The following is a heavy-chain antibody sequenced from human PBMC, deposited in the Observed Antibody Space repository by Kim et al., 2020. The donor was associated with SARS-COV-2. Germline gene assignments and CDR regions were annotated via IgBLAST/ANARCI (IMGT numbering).Heavy chain of an antibody. CDR1: CFSFSSYT. CDR2: ISGASRSI. J-gene: IGHJ6*04. D-gene: IGHD3-10*01. V-gene: IGHV3-21*01. Sequence: GGSLRLSCAASCFSFSSYTMNWVRQAPGKGLEWVSSISGASRSINYATSLKGRITVSRDDAKNSLFLQLNSLTDEDTGRCYCAREGNYFDKVLPDSPRPKRARFYGMDVWGEGTTVTVSS. CDR3: AREGNYFDKVLPDSPRPKRARFYGMDV.